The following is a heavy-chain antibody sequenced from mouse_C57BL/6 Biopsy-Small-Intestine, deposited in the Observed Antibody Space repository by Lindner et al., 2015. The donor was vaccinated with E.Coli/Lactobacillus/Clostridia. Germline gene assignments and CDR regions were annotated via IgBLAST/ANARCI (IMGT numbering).Heavy chain of an antibody. CDR3: ARGLDGKSYWYFDL. J-gene: IGHJ1*01. CDR1: GDTFGRYA. V-gene: IGHV1S26*01. Sequence: SVKVSCKASGDTFGRYAINWLRQAPGQRLEWMGGIIPIFGATNRAQKFRDRLTVTADISASTAYMEMNNLNSEDTAIYYCARGLDGKSYWYFDLWGRGTLVTVSS. CDR2: IIPIFGAT. D-gene: IGHD1-2*01.